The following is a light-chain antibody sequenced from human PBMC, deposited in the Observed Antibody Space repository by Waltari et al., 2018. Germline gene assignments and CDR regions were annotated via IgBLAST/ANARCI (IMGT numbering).Light chain of an antibody. CDR2: EGS. Sequence: QSALTQPASVSGSPGQSITVSCTGTSSDVGSYNLVSWYQRHPGKAPKLMIYEGSKRPSGVSNRFSGSKSRNTASLTISGLQAEDEADYYCCSYAGSSTLLFGGGTKVTVL. V-gene: IGLV2-23*01. CDR3: CSYAGSSTLL. J-gene: IGLJ2*01. CDR1: SSDVGSYNL.